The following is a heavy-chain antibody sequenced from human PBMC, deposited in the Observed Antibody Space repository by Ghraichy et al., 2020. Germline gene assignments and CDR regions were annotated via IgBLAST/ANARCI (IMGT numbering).Heavy chain of an antibody. CDR3: ERVTDYSNWWATTQTYYYYGMDV. V-gene: IGHV3-7*03. Sequence: GGSLRLSCAASGFTFSSYWMSWVRQAPGKGLEWVANIKQDGSEKYYVDSVKGRFTISRDNAKNSLYLQMNSLRAEDTAVYYCERVTDYSNWWATTQTYYYYGMDVWGQGTTVTVSS. CDR1: GFTFSSYW. D-gene: IGHD4-11*01. CDR2: IKQDGSEK. J-gene: IGHJ6*02.